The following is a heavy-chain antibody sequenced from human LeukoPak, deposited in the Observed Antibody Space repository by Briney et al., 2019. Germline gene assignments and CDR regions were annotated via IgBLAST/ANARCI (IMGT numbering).Heavy chain of an antibody. CDR1: GFSFTDHY. V-gene: IGHV1-2*02. D-gene: IGHD2/OR15-2a*01. J-gene: IGHJ4*02. Sequence: ASVKVSCTSSGFSFTDHYIHWVRQAPGQGLEWMGYIGPHSIFTSSPQEFQGRVTMTRDTSMTTAYMELTRLTSDDTAVYYCVREGEGPLSKDFDYWGQGTLVTASS. CDR3: VREGEGPLSKDFDY. CDR2: IGPHSIFT.